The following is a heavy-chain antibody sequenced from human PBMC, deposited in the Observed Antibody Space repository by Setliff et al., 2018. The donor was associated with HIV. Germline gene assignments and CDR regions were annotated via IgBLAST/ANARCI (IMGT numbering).Heavy chain of an antibody. J-gene: IGHJ3*02. Sequence: PSETLSLTCTVSGASVSSDDYYWSWIRQPPGKGLEWIGYIYYSGDTYYNATLQSRATILLDTSKNQFFLTLTSVTAADTAVYYCARATSAGYSYGYRFRGAFDIWGQGTMVTVSS. CDR1: GASVSSDDYY. CDR3: ARATSAGYSYGYRFRGAFDI. CDR2: IYYSGDT. V-gene: IGHV4-30-4*01. D-gene: IGHD5-18*01.